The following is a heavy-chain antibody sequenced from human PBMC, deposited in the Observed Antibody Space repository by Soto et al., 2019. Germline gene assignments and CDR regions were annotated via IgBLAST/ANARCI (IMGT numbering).Heavy chain of an antibody. CDR1: GFTFGDYA. CDR2: IRSKAYGGTT. CDR3: TRGEPYYDFWSGYPYYYYYGMDV. V-gene: IGHV3-49*03. J-gene: IGHJ6*02. D-gene: IGHD3-3*01. Sequence: SLRLSCTASGFTFGDYAMSWFRQAPGKGLEWVGFIRSKAYGGTTEYAASVKGRFTISRDDSKSIAYLQMNSLKTEDTAVYYCTRGEPYYDFWSGYPYYYYYGMDVWGQGTTVTVSS.